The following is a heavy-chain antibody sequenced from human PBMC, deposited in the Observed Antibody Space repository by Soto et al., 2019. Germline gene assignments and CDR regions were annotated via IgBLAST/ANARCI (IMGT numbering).Heavy chain of an antibody. Sequence: SETLSLTCTVSGGSISSYYWSWIRQPPGKGLEWIGYIYYSGSTNYNPSLKSRVTISVDTSKNQFSLKLSSVTAADTAVYYCERAGHGVLFDYWGQGTLVTVSS. J-gene: IGHJ4*02. CDR1: GGSISSYY. CDR2: IYYSGST. CDR3: ERAGHGVLFDY. V-gene: IGHV4-59*01.